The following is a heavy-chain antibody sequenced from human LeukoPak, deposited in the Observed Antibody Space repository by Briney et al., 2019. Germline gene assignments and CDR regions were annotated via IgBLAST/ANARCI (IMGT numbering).Heavy chain of an antibody. V-gene: IGHV1-69*05. D-gene: IGHD1-26*01. CDR2: IIPIFGTA. Sequence: SVKVSCKASGGTFSSYAISWVRQAPGQGLEWMGGIIPIFGTANYAQKFQGRVTITTDESTSTAYMELSSLTSEDTAVYYCARGIEGAPNWFDPWGQGTLVTVSS. J-gene: IGHJ5*02. CDR3: ARGIEGAPNWFDP. CDR1: GGTFSSYA.